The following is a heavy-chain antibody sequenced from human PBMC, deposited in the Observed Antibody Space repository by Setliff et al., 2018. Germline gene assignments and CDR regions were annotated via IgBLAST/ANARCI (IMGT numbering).Heavy chain of an antibody. CDR3: ARGGSPYYFDY. Sequence: PGESLKISCAASGFTFSTYSMNWVRQAPGKGLEWVASITSGSSNIWYADSVKGRFTISRDNAKNSLYMQMNSLRAEDTAVYYCARGGSPYYFDYWGQGTLVTVSS. V-gene: IGHV3-21*01. J-gene: IGHJ4*02. CDR1: GFTFSTYS. CDR2: ITSGSSNI. D-gene: IGHD3-16*01.